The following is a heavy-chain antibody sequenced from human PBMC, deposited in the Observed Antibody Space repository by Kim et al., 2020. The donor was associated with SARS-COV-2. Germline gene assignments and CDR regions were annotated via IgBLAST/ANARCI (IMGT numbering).Heavy chain of an antibody. CDR3: AKERVGSGWGSYHEY. CDR2: IGVGGST. J-gene: IGHJ4*02. CDR1: GFTFSNSG. V-gene: IGHV3-23*01. Sequence: GGSLRLSCTASGFTFSNSGMAWVRQAPGKGKEWVSAIGVGGSTFYPDSVRGRFIISRDNSEHTLYLQMNSLRAEDTAIYYCAKERVGSGWGSYHEYWGQGTLVTVS. D-gene: IGHD6-25*01.